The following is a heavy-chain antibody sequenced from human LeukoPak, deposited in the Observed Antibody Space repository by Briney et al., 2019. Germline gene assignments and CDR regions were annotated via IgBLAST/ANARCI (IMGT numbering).Heavy chain of an antibody. CDR2: INPNSGGT. CDR1: GYTFTGYY. V-gene: IGHV1-2*02. CDR3: ARQPSTAMVGYYFDY. Sequence: APVKVSCKASGYTFTGYYMHWVRQAPGQGLEWMGWINPNSGGTNYAQKFQGRVTMTRDTSISTAYMELSRPRSDDTAVYYCARQPSTAMVGYYFDYWGQGTLVTVSS. J-gene: IGHJ4*02. D-gene: IGHD5-18*01.